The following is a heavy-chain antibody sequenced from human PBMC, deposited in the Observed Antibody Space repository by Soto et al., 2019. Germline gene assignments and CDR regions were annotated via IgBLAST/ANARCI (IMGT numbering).Heavy chain of an antibody. Sequence: GGSLRLSCAASGFTFSSYAMHWVRRAPGKGLEWVAVISYDGSNKYYADSVKGRFTISRDNSKNTLYLQMNSLRAEDTAVYYCARDLNDWGQGTLVTVSS. J-gene: IGHJ4*02. D-gene: IGHD3-9*01. CDR2: ISYDGSNK. CDR3: ARDLND. CDR1: GFTFSSYA. V-gene: IGHV3-30-3*01.